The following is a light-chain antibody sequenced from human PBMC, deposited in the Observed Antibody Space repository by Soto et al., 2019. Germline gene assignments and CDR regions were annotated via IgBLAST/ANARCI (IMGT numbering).Light chain of an antibody. Sequence: EIVLTQSPGTVSLSPGERASLSCRASHSVSSSYLAWYQQKPGQAPRLLIYGASSRATGIPDRFSGSGSGTDFTLTISRLEPEDFAVYYCQQYGSSPLTFCGGTKVDIK. CDR2: GAS. J-gene: IGKJ4*01. CDR3: QQYGSSPLT. CDR1: HSVSSSY. V-gene: IGKV3-20*01.